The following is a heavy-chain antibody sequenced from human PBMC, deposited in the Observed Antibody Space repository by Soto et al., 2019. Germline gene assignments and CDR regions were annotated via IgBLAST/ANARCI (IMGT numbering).Heavy chain of an antibody. J-gene: IGHJ4*02. CDR2: INHSGST. D-gene: IGHD2-2*02. CDR1: GGSFSGYY. CDR3: ARELGYCSSTSCYSQPLFDY. Sequence: PSETLSLTCAVYGGSFSGYYWSWIRQPPGKGLEWIGEINHSGSTNYNPSLKSRVTISVDTSKNQFSLKLNSVTAADTAVYYCARELGYCSSTSCYSQPLFDYWGQGTLVTVSS. V-gene: IGHV4-34*01.